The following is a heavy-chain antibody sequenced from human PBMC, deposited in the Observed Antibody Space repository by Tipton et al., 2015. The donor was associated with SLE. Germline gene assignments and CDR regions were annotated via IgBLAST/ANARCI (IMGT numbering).Heavy chain of an antibody. V-gene: IGHV4-34*01. Sequence: LRLSCAAYGGTFSGYYWSWIRQPPGKGLEWIWEINHSGSTNYNPSLKSRVTISVDTSKNQFSLKLSSVTAADTAVYYCAREGPGGRYFDCWGQGTLVTVSS. CDR1: GGTFSGYY. CDR3: AREGPGGRYFDC. J-gene: IGHJ4*02. D-gene: IGHD3-9*01. CDR2: INHSGST.